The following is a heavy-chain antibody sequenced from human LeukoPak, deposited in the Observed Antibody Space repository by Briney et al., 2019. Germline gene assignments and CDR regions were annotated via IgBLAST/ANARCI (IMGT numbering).Heavy chain of an antibody. V-gene: IGHV3-43*01. J-gene: IGHJ4*02. CDR2: INRRGHT. Sequence: GGSLRLSCAASGFTFDRFTIHWVRQTPGKGLEWVSLINRRGHTFYADSVKGRFTISRDNSRNPVFLQMNSLRPEDTALYHCAKEVDCPSDCLFFHSWGRGTLVTVSS. CDR1: GFTFDRFT. D-gene: IGHD2-21*02. CDR3: AKEVDCPSDCLFFHS.